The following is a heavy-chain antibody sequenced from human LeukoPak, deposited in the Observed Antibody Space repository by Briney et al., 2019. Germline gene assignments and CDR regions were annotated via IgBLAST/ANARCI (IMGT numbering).Heavy chain of an antibody. CDR1: GYSISSSNW. CDR3: ARNKGSSWIDY. D-gene: IGHD6-13*01. CDR2: IYYSGST. Sequence: SDTLSLTCAVSGYSISSSNWWGWIRQPPGEGLEWIGYIYYSGSTYYNPSLKSRVTMSVDTSKNQFSLKLSSVTAVDTAVYYCARNKGSSWIDYWGQGTLVTVSS. J-gene: IGHJ4*02. V-gene: IGHV4-28*01.